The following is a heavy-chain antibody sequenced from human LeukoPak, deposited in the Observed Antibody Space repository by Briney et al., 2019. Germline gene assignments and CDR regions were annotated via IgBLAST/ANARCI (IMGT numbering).Heavy chain of an antibody. CDR1: GYTFTGYY. D-gene: IGHD2-2*01. CDR2: INPNSGGT. Sequence: VASVKVSCKASGYTFTGYYMHWVRQAPGQGLEWMGWINPNSGGTNYAQKFQGRVTMTRDTSISTAYMELSRLRSDDTAVYYCARGGGGNNYIVVVPAASDAFDIWGQGTMVTVSS. J-gene: IGHJ3*02. CDR3: ARGGGGNNYIVVVPAASDAFDI. V-gene: IGHV1-2*02.